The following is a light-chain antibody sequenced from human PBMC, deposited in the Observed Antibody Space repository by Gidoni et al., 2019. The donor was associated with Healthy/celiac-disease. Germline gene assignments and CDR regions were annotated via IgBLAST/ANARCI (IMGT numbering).Light chain of an antibody. CDR2: GAS. CDR1: QSVSSN. CDR3: QQYNNWPSIT. J-gene: IGKJ5*01. Sequence: EIVMTQSPATLSVSPGERATLSCRASQSVSSNLAWYQQKPGQAPRLLIYGASTRATGIPARFSGSGSGTEFTLTISSLQSEDFAVYYCQQYNNWPSITFXQXTRLEIK. V-gene: IGKV3-15*01.